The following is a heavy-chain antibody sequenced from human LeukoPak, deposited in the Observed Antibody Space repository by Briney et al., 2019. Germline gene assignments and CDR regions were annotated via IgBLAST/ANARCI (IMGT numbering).Heavy chain of an antibody. D-gene: IGHD3-22*01. J-gene: IGHJ4*02. CDR2: IIPIFGTA. CDR1: GGTFSSYA. CDR3: ARGRDSSGYYPLFDY. V-gene: IGHV1-69*06. Sequence: ASVTVSCKASGGTFSSYAISWVRQAPGQGLEWMGRIIPIFGTANYAQKFQGRVTITADKSTSTAYMELSSLRSEDTAVYYCARGRDSSGYYPLFDYWGQGTLVTVSS.